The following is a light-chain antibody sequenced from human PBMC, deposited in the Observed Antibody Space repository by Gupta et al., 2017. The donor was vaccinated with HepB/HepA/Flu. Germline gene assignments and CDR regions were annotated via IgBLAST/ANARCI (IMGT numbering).Light chain of an antibody. CDR3: QQYKVYPT. J-gene: IGKJ4*01. CDR1: QSVDDW. Sequence: DIQMTQSPSTLSASVGDTVTITCRASQSVDDWLAWYQQRPGKAPNLLIYKTSILESGVPSRFSGSGSGTGFTLTIDSLQPDDFATYYCQQYKVYPTFGGGTKV. CDR2: KTS. V-gene: IGKV1-5*03.